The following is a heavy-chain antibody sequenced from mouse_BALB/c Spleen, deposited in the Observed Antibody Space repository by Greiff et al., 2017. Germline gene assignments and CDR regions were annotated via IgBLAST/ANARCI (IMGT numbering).Heavy chain of an antibody. Sequence: VQLQQSGPELMKPGASVKISCKASGYSFTSYYMHWVKQSHGKSLEWIGYIDPFNGGTSYNQKFKGKATLTVDKSSSTAYMHLSSLTSEDSAVYYCARGGWFAYWGQGTLVTVSA. CDR1: GYSFTSYY. V-gene: IGHV1S135*01. CDR3: ARGGWFAY. CDR2: IDPFNGGT. J-gene: IGHJ3*01.